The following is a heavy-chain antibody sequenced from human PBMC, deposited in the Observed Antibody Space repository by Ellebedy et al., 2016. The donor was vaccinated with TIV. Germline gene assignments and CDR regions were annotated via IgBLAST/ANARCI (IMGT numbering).Heavy chain of an antibody. J-gene: IGHJ6*02. V-gene: IGHV1-46*01. D-gene: IGHD5-24*01. CDR2: INPSGGST. CDR3: AREMATYYGMDV. CDR1: GYTFTSYY. Sequence: ASVKVSXKASGYTFTSYYMHWVRQAPGQGLEWMGIINPSGGSTSYAQKSQGRVTMTRDTSTSTVYMELRSLRSDDTAVYYCAREMATYYGMDVWGQGTTVTVSS.